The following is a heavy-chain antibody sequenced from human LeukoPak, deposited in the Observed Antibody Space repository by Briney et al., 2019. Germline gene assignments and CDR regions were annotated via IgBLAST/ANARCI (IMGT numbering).Heavy chain of an antibody. J-gene: IGHJ4*02. CDR1: GFTFNDYS. Sequence: GRSLRVSCAASGFTFNDYSMYWVRQAPGRGLEGVALISYDGYDKSYADTVRGRLTISRDNSRNTLYLQMDSLRSEDTAVYYCARDFCPVVDSTWYEIGYWGQGTLVTVSS. D-gene: IGHD2-15*01. V-gene: IGHV3-30-3*01. CDR3: ARDFCPVVDSTWYEIGY. CDR2: ISYDGYDK.